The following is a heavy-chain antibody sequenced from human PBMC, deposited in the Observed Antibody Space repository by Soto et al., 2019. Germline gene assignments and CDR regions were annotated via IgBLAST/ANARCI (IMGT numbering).Heavy chain of an antibody. D-gene: IGHD4-17*01. V-gene: IGHV1-69*02. CDR2: IIPILGIA. J-gene: IGHJ3*02. CDR1: GGTFSSYT. CDR3: ARYTGADYGDYVDAFDI. Sequence: QVQLVQSGAEVKKPGSSVKVSCKASGGTFSSYTISWVRQAPGQGLEWMGRIIPILGIANYAQKFQGRVTMTADKSTSTAYMEQSSLRSEDTAVYYCARYTGADYGDYVDAFDIWGQGTMVTVSS.